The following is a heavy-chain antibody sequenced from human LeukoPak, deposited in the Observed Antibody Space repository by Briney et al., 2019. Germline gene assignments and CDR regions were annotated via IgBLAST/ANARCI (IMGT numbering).Heavy chain of an antibody. CDR1: GCTFTSYC. J-gene: IGHJ4*02. CDR3: ANDLIVPAAITTFDY. V-gene: IGHV1-18*01. D-gene: IGHD2-2*01. CDR2: ISAYNRNT. Sequence: ASVIVSRKSSGCTFTSYCISWVRPAPGQGLAWMGWISAYNRNTSYAQKLQRRVTMTTVTSTSTGYMEQRSLSSDDTAVSYCANDLIVPAAITTFDYWGQGTLVTVSS.